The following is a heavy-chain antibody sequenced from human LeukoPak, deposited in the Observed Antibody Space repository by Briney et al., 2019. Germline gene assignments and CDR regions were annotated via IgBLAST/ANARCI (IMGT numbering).Heavy chain of an antibody. V-gene: IGHV3-53*01. D-gene: IGHD1-26*01. CDR2: FLSDGRI. Sequence: GGSLRLSCTASGLTVSSTSMTRVRQAPGKGLEWVSDFLSDGRIYYADSVKGRFTISKDNFQNTVNLQMDNLRAEDTATYYCGSYRRAYDIWGQGTVVTVAS. J-gene: IGHJ3*02. CDR3: GSYRRAYDI. CDR1: GLTVSSTS.